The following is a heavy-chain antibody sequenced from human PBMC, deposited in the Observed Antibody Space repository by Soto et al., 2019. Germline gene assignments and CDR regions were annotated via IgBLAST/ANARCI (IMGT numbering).Heavy chain of an antibody. CDR3: ARHLSGDYPNSNWFDP. V-gene: IGHV4-31*03. J-gene: IGHJ5*02. D-gene: IGHD4-17*01. Sequence: SETLSLTCIVSGDSIDNTVFFWNWIRQHPEKGLEWIGYISSSGKTYYNPSLKSRVTMSLDTSRNQFSLNLTSVTAADTAVYFCARHLSGDYPNSNWFDPWGQGTLVTVSS. CDR2: ISSSGKT. CDR1: GDSIDNTVFF.